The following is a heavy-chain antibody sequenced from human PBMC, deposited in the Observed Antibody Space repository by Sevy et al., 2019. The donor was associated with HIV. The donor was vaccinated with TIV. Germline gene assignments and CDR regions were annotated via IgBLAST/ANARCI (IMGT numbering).Heavy chain of an antibody. CDR2: INHSGTT. CDR1: GGSFSGYY. J-gene: IGHJ4*02. Sequence: SETLSLTCAVYGGSFSGYYWSWIRQPPGKGREWIGEINHSGTTNYNPSLKGRVTISVDTSKNQVSLKLSSVTAADTAVYYCARVGYSGYAIGYWGQGTLVTVSS. V-gene: IGHV4-34*01. CDR3: ARVGYSGYAIGY. D-gene: IGHD5-12*01.